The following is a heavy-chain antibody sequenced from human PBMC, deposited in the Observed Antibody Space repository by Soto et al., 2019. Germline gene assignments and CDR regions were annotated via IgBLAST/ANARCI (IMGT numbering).Heavy chain of an antibody. D-gene: IGHD4-17*01. CDR1: GGSISSGGYY. CDR2: IYYSGST. V-gene: IGHV4-31*03. CDR3: ASRKEDYGDYVGWFDP. Sequence: QVQLQESGPGLVKPSQTLSLTCTVSGGSISSGGYYWRWIRQHPGKGLEWIGYIYYSGSTYYNPSLKSRVTISVDTSKNQFSRKLSSVTAADTAVYYCASRKEDYGDYVGWFDPWGQGTLVTVSS. J-gene: IGHJ5*02.